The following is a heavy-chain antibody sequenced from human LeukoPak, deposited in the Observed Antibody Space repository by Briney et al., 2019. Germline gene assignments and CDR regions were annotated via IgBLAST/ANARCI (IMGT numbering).Heavy chain of an antibody. V-gene: IGHV3-33*01. CDR3: ARDRVGSDGFDY. CDR1: GFISRNYA. Sequence: PGRSLRLSCAASGFISRNYAMHWVRQAPGKGLEWVAVIWYDASNEYYADSVKGRFTISRDNSKNTVDLQMNSLRIEDTAVYYCARDRVGSDGFDYWGQGTLVTVSS. J-gene: IGHJ4*02. D-gene: IGHD1-26*01. CDR2: IWYDASNE.